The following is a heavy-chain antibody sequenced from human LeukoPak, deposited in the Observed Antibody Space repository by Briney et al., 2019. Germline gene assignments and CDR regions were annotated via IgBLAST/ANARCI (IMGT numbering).Heavy chain of an antibody. Sequence: GGSLRLSCAASGLTFSNYWMSWVRQAPGKGLEWVANIKEDGNEKYYVDSVKGRFTISRDNAKKSLYLQMNSLRAEDTAVYYCARDRSRFYYWGQGTPVAVSS. CDR1: GLTFSNYW. V-gene: IGHV3-7*01. CDR3: ARDRSRFYY. J-gene: IGHJ4*02. D-gene: IGHD2-2*01. CDR2: IKEDGNEK.